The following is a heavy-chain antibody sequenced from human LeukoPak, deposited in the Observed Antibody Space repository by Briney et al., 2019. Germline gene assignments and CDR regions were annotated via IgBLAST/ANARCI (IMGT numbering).Heavy chain of an antibody. D-gene: IGHD3-10*01. CDR3: ARDYYGSGSYYNLNYFDY. CDR2: IYNTGGT. Sequence: QPGGSLRLSCAASGFTISSDYMTWVRQAPGKGLEWVSVIYNTGGTKYADSVRGRFTISRDNSKNTLYLQMNSLRAEDTAVYYCARDYYGSGSYYNLNYFDYWGQGTLVTVSS. V-gene: IGHV3-66*01. CDR1: GFTISSDY. J-gene: IGHJ4*02.